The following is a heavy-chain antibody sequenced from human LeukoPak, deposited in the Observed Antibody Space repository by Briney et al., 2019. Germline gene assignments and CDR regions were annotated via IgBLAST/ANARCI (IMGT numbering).Heavy chain of an antibody. V-gene: IGHV4-61*01. CDR1: GVSVSSGSYY. CDR2: IYYSGST. CDR3: ARVGATYDASDI. D-gene: IGHD1-26*01. J-gene: IGHJ3*02. Sequence: SETLSLTCTVSGVSVSSGSYYWSWIRQPPGKGLEWIGYIYYSGSTNYNPSLKSRVTISVDTSKNQFSLKLSSVTAADTAVYYCARVGATYDASDIWGQGTMVTVSS.